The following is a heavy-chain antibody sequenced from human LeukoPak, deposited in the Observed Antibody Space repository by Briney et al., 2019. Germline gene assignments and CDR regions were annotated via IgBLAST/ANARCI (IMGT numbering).Heavy chain of an antibody. CDR1: GFTFSTYV. Sequence: GGSLRLSCAASGFTFSTYVMSWVRQAPGKGLEWVSAISGSGDKTYYADSVKGRFTISRDNSKNTLYLQMNSLRAEDTAVYYCAKDVPAYSYGRPRCFDYWGQGTLVTVSS. CDR3: AKDVPAYSYGRPRCFDY. V-gene: IGHV3-23*01. J-gene: IGHJ4*02. D-gene: IGHD5-18*01. CDR2: ISGSGDKT.